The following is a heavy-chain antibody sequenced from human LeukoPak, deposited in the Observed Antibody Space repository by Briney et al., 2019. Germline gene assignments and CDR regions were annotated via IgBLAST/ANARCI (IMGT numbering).Heavy chain of an antibody. V-gene: IGHV3-23*01. Sequence: GGSLRLSCAASGFTFSSYAMSWVRQAPGKGLEWVLAISGSAISGSGGRTYYADSVKGRFTISRDNSKNTLYLQMNSLRAEDTAVYYRAKEALKAAILGYYFDYWGQGTLVTVSS. CDR1: GFTFSSYA. D-gene: IGHD2-2*01. J-gene: IGHJ4*02. CDR3: AKEALKAAILGYYFDY. CDR2: ISGSAISGSGGRT.